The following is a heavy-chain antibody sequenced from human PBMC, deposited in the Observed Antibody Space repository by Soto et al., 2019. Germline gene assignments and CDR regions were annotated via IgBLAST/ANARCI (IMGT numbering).Heavy chain of an antibody. J-gene: IGHJ5*02. CDR1: GGTVSSWSYY. CDR3: ARELRYFDWFYNWFDP. Sequence: PSETLALTRTFSGGTVSSWSYYWTGIRQPPGKGLEWIGYIYYSGSTNYNPSLKSRVTISVDTSKNQFSLKLSSVTAADTAVYYCARELRYFDWFYNWFDPWGQGTLVTVSS. D-gene: IGHD3-9*01. V-gene: IGHV4-61*01. CDR2: IYYSGST.